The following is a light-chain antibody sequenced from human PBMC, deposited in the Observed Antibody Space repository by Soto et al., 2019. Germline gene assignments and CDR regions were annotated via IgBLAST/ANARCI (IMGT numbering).Light chain of an antibody. J-gene: IGKJ4*01. Sequence: DIVMTQSPDSLAVSLGERATINCRSSQTLLYSTNNKNYLAWYQQRRGQPPKLLISWASTRESGVPDRFSGSGSGTDFTLTISSLQAEAAEVYYCHHYYSLPLTFGGGTKVDIK. V-gene: IGKV4-1*01. CDR3: HHYYSLPLT. CDR1: QTLLYSTNNKNY. CDR2: WAS.